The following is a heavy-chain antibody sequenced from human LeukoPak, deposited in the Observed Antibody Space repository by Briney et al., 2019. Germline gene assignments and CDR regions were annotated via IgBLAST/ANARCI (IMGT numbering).Heavy chain of an antibody. Sequence: GGSRRLSCAASGFTFSSYGMHWVRQAPGKGLEWVAVIWYDGSNKYYADSVKGRFTISRDNSKNTLYLQMNSLRAEDTAVYYCARDPYCSSTGCYNLYYYGMDVWGQGTTVTVSS. J-gene: IGHJ6*02. CDR1: GFTFSSYG. V-gene: IGHV3-33*01. CDR3: ARDPYCSSTGCYNLYYYGMDV. D-gene: IGHD2-2*02. CDR2: IWYDGSNK.